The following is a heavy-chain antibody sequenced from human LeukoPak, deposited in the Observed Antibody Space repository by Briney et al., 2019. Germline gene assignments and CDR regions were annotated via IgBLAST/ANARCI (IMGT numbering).Heavy chain of an antibody. CDR1: GYTFTDYY. J-gene: IGHJ4*02. CDR2: VDPEDGET. Sequence: ASVKVSCKVSGYTFTDYYMHWVQQAPGKGLEWMGLVDPEDGETIYAEKFQGRVTITADTSTDTAYMELGSLRSEDTAVYYCATVGDGYNSSPGDVDYWGQGTLVTVSS. CDR3: ATVGDGYNSSPGDVDY. D-gene: IGHD5-24*01. V-gene: IGHV1-69-2*01.